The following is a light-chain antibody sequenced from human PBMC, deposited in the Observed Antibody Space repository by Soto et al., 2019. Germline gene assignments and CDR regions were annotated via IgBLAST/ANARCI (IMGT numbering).Light chain of an antibody. CDR1: QSISSY. Sequence: DIQMTQSPSSLSASVGDRVTITCRASQSISSYLNWYQQKPGKAPKLLIYAASSLQSGVPSRFSGSGSGTDFTLTISSLQPEDFATYYCHQSYSTPQVTFGPGTKVDIK. V-gene: IGKV1-39*01. J-gene: IGKJ3*01. CDR3: HQSYSTPQVT. CDR2: AAS.